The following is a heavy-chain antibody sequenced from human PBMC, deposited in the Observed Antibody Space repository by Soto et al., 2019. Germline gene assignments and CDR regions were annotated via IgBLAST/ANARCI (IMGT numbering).Heavy chain of an antibody. J-gene: IGHJ5*02. CDR1: GDSVSSNNSA. CDR3: ARARAARPNNWFDP. D-gene: IGHD6-6*01. Sequence: SQTLSLTCAISGDSVSSNNSAWNWISQSPSRGLEWLGRTYYRSKWYNDYALSVKSRITINPDTSKNQFSLQLNSVTPEDTAMYYCARARAARPNNWFDPWGQGTLVTVSS. V-gene: IGHV6-1*01. CDR2: TYYRSKWYN.